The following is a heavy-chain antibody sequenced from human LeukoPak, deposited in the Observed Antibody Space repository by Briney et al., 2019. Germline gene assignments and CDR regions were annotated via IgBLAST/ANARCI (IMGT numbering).Heavy chain of an antibody. J-gene: IGHJ4*02. D-gene: IGHD5-24*01. V-gene: IGHV3-48*03. Sequence: GGSLRLSCAASGFTFSSYEMNWVRQAPGKGLEWVSYTSSSGSTIYYADSVKGRFTISRDNAKNSLYLQMNSLRAEDTAVYYCARDAGYNIDYWGQGTLVTVSS. CDR1: GFTFSSYE. CDR2: TSSSGSTI. CDR3: ARDAGYNIDY.